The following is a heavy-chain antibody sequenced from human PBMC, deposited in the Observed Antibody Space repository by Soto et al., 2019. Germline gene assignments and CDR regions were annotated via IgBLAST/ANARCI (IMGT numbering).Heavy chain of an antibody. CDR2: IYYSGST. CDR1: GGSISSYY. D-gene: IGHD2-2*01. J-gene: IGHJ6*03. V-gene: IGHV4-59*01. Sequence: SETLSLTCTVSGGSISSYYWSWIRQPPGKGLEWIGYIYYSGSTNYNPSLKSRVTISVDTSKNQFSLKLSSVTAADTAVYYCARVGGVPAASSYYYYMDVWGKGTTVPVSS. CDR3: ARVGGVPAASSYYYYMDV.